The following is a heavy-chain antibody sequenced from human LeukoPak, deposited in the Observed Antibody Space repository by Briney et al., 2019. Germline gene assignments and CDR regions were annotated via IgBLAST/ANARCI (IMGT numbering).Heavy chain of an antibody. J-gene: IGHJ6*02. D-gene: IGHD2-15*01. Sequence: SSETLSLTRTVSGGSISSDLHYWDWIRQPPGKGLEWIGSILYTGSSWVKPSLNSRASISVDTSNNQFSLRLHSVHATDTALYYCARRASGSGGTQAGMDVWGQGTTVTVSS. V-gene: IGHV4-39*01. CDR1: GGSISSDLHY. CDR3: ARRASGSGGTQAGMDV. CDR2: ILYTGSS.